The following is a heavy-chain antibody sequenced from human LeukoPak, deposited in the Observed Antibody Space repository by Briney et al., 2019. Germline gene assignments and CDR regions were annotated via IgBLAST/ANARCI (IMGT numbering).Heavy chain of an antibody. J-gene: IGHJ4*02. CDR3: AADPAYYYDSSGPDY. V-gene: IGHV1-58*01. CDR1: GFTFTSSA. D-gene: IGHD3-22*01. CDR2: IVVGSGNT. Sequence: GTSVKVSCKASGFTFTSSAVQWVRQARGQRLEWIGWIVVGSGNTNYAQKFQERVTITRDMSTSKAYMELSSLRSEDTAVYYCAADPAYYYDSSGPDYWGQGTLVTVSS.